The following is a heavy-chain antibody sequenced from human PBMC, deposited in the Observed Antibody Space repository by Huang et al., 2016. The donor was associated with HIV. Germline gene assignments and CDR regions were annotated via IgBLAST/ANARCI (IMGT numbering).Heavy chain of an antibody. J-gene: IGHJ3*02. D-gene: IGHD2-2*01. CDR2: IYYSGRN. CDR1: GGSISSSCYY. Sequence: QLQLQESGPGLVKPSETLSLTCSVSGGSISSSCYYWGWIRQPPGKGLEWIGSIYYSGRNFYHPSLKGRGTRSVDTSKHQFSLRLSSVTAADTSVYDCARHMDCSSSSCLAGGHERGPFDMWGQGTMVTVSS. V-gene: IGHV4-39*01. CDR3: ARHMDCSSSSCLAGGHERGPFDM.